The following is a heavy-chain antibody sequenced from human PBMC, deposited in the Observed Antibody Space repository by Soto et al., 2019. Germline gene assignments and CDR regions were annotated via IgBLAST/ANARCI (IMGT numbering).Heavy chain of an antibody. J-gene: IGHJ4*02. Sequence: QPGGSLSLSCAASGFTFSSYAMSWVRQAPGKGLEWVSAISGSGGSTYYADSVKGRFTISRDNSKNTLYLQMNSLRAEDTAVYYCAKHQDCSSTSCLEYYFDYWGQGTLVTVSS. CDR1: GFTFSSYA. V-gene: IGHV3-23*01. D-gene: IGHD2-2*01. CDR2: ISGSGGST. CDR3: AKHQDCSSTSCLEYYFDY.